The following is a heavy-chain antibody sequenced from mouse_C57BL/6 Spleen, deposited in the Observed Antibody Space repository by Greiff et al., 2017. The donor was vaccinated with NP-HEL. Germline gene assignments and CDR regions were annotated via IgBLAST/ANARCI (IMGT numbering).Heavy chain of an antibody. CDR2: IHPDSGST. J-gene: IGHJ2*01. CDR1: GYTFTSYW. CDR3: ARLRGNPDY. D-gene: IGHD2-1*01. Sequence: QVQLQQSGAELVKPGASVKLSCKASGYTFTSYWMHWVKQRPGQGLEWIGMIHPDSGSTNYNEKFKSKATLTVDKSSSTAYMQLSSLTSEDSAVYYCARLRGNPDYWGQGTTLTVSS. V-gene: IGHV1-64*01.